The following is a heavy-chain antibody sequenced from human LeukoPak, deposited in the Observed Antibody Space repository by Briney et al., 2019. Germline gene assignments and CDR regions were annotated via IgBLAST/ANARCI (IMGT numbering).Heavy chain of an antibody. V-gene: IGHV1-69*05. CDR1: GGTFSSYA. J-gene: IGHJ4*02. CDR2: IIPIFGTA. D-gene: IGHD1-26*01. Sequence: SVKVSCKASGGTFSSYAISWVRQAPGQGLEWMGGIIPIFGTANYAQKFQGRVTITTDESTSTAYMELSSLRSEDTAVYYCARGGATTHGPDYWGQGTLVTVSS. CDR3: ARGGATTHGPDY.